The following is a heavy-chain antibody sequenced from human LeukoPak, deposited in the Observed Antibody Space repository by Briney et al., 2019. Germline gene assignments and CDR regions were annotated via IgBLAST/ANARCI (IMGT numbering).Heavy chain of an antibody. D-gene: IGHD2-2*01. CDR2: ISGSGGST. Sequence: GGSLRLSCAASGFTFSSYAMSWVRQAPGKGLEWVSAISGSGGSTYYADSVKGRFTISRDNSKNTLYLQMNSLRAEDTAVYYCAKDQGDIVVVPAAQGHWGQGTQVTVSS. J-gene: IGHJ4*02. V-gene: IGHV3-23*01. CDR1: GFTFSSYA. CDR3: AKDQGDIVVVPAAQGH.